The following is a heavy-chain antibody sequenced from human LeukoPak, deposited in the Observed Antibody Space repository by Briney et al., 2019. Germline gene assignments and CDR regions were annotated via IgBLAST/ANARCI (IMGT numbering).Heavy chain of an antibody. J-gene: IGHJ4*02. Sequence: ASLKVSCKASVYTFTASYLHWVRQAPGQGLEWMGWINPITGGTHYAQKFQGRVTMTRDTSIKTAYLELSRLRADDTAVYYCAREDDGDYDRYYFDYWGEGTLVTVSS. CDR3: AREDDGDYDRYYFDY. D-gene: IGHD4-17*01. V-gene: IGHV1-2*02. CDR1: VYTFTASY. CDR2: INPITGGT.